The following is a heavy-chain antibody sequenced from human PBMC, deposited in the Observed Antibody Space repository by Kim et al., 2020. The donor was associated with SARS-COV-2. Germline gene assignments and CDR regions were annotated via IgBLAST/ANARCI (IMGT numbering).Heavy chain of an antibody. CDR2: IYSGGNT. V-gene: IGHV3-53*01. D-gene: IGHD6-19*01. Sequence: GGSLRLSCAASGFTVSSNYMSWVRQAPGKGLEWVSVIYSGGNTYYADSVKGRFTISRDNSKNTLYLQMNSLRAEDTAVYYCAREVDLGSGRGEFQHWGQGTLVTVSS. CDR1: GFTVSSNY. J-gene: IGHJ1*01. CDR3: AREVDLGSGRGEFQH.